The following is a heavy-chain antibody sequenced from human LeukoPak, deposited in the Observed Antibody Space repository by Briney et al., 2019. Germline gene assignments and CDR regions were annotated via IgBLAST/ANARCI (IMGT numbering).Heavy chain of an antibody. J-gene: IGHJ4*02. Sequence: SETLSLTCTLSGGSISSYYWSWIRQPPGKGLERIGYIYYSGSTNYNPSLKSGVTISVDTSKNQFSLKLSSVTPADTAVYYCARGGIQLWFGQDYWGQGTLVTVSS. V-gene: IGHV4-59*01. D-gene: IGHD5-18*01. CDR2: IYYSGST. CDR1: GGSISSYY. CDR3: ARGGIQLWFGQDY.